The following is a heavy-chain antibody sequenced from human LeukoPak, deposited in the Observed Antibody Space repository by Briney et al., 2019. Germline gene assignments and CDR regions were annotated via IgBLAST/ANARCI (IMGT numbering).Heavy chain of an antibody. J-gene: IGHJ5*02. CDR3: ARVYFPGTNFLPWFDP. D-gene: IGHD4-17*01. CDR2: VNEVGGT. V-gene: IGHV4-34*01. Sequence: SETLSLTCAVYIDSFSNYHWNWIRQTPSKGLEWIGEVNEVGGTNISPSLRNRVILSVDTSKNQFSLKLSSVTAADTAVYYCARVYFPGTNFLPWFDPWGQGTLVIVSS. CDR1: IDSFSNYH.